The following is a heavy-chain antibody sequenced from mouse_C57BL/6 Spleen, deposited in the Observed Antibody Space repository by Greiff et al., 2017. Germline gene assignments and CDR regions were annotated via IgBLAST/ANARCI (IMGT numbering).Heavy chain of an antibody. Sequence: VQLQQSGAELVRPGASVKLSCTASGFTFKDDYMHWVKQRPEQGLEWIGRIDPEDGDTEYASKFQGKATITADTSSNTAYLQLSRLTSEDPAVYYCTTPITTVNYWGKGTTLTVSS. CDR1: GFTFKDDY. J-gene: IGHJ2*01. CDR3: TTPITTVNY. V-gene: IGHV14-4*01. D-gene: IGHD1-1*01. CDR2: IDPEDGDT.